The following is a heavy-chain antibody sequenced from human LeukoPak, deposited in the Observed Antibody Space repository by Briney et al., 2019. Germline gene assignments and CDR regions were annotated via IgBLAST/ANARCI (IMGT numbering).Heavy chain of an antibody. CDR1: GGSISIYY. V-gene: IGHV4-59*12. Sequence: PSETLSLTCTVSGGSISIYYWSWIRQPPGKGLEWIGYIYDSGSTNYNPSLKSRVTISVDTSKNQFSLKLSSVTAADTAVYYCARASGSSWYSGFDPWGQGTLVTVSS. CDR3: ARASGSSWYSGFDP. CDR2: IYDSGST. D-gene: IGHD6-13*01. J-gene: IGHJ5*02.